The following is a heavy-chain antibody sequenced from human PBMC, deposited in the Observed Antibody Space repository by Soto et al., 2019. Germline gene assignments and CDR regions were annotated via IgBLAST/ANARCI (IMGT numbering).Heavy chain of an antibody. J-gene: IGHJ4*02. Sequence: GXSVKVSFKTSGYPFTDYFIHWVRQAPVQGLEWMGIISLYHHSTSYAQKFQGRLTVTADTSTTTVYMDLRSLTSEDSAVYWCARELYSCGGDCPYYMDYWGQGTLDTVYS. V-gene: IGHV1-46*01. CDR3: ARELYSCGGDCPYYMDY. CDR1: GYPFTDYF. CDR2: ISLYHHST. D-gene: IGHD2-21*02.